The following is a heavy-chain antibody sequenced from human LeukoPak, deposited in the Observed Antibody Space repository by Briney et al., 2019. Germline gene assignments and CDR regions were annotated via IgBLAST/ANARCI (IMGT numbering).Heavy chain of an antibody. Sequence: VASVKVSCKASGYTFTSYDINWVRQATGQGLEWMGWMNPNSGNTGYAQKFQGRVTITRNTSISTAYMELSSLRSEDTAVYYCARGSSWYRYFDYWGQGTLVTVSS. D-gene: IGHD6-13*01. J-gene: IGHJ4*02. V-gene: IGHV1-8*03. CDR1: GYTFTSYD. CDR3: ARGSSWYRYFDY. CDR2: MNPNSGNT.